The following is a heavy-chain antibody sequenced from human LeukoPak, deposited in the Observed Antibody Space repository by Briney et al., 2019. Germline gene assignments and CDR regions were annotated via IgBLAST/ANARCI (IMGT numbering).Heavy chain of an antibody. D-gene: IGHD6-13*01. Sequence: ASVKVSCKASGYTFTSYDINWMRQATGQGLEWMGWMNPNSGNTGYAQKFQGRVTMTRNTSISTAYMELSSLRSEDTAVYYCARDGSSWYYYYYGMDVWGQGTTVTVSS. J-gene: IGHJ6*02. CDR1: GYTFTSYD. CDR3: ARDGSSWYYYYYGMDV. CDR2: MNPNSGNT. V-gene: IGHV1-8*01.